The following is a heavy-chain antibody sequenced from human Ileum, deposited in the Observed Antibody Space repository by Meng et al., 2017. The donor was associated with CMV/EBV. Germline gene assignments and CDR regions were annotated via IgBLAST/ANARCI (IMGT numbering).Heavy chain of an antibody. Sequence: ASVKVSCKTSGGPSNMYTISWVRQAPGQGLEWMGWISAYNGNTNYAQKLQGRVTMTTDTSTSTAYMELRSLRSDDTAVYYCARDPERQRLVRTLTDYYFDYWGQGTLVTVSS. D-gene: IGHD6-13*01. J-gene: IGHJ4*02. CDR1: GGPSNMYT. V-gene: IGHV1-18*04. CDR2: ISAYNGNT. CDR3: ARDPERQRLVRTLTDYYFDY.